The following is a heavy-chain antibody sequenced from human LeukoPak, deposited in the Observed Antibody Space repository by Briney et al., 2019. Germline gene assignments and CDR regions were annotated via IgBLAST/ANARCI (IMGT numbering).Heavy chain of an antibody. CDR2: ISGGGGST. D-gene: IGHD3-10*01. V-gene: IGHV3-23*01. Sequence: GGSLRLSCAASGFTFSSYAMSWVRQAPGKGLEWVSAISGGGGSTYYADSVKGRFTISRDNSEHTLYLQMNSLRAEDTAVYYCAKDDSPLQWYRPNWFDPWGQGTLVTVSS. J-gene: IGHJ5*02. CDR1: GFTFSSYA. CDR3: AKDDSPLQWYRPNWFDP.